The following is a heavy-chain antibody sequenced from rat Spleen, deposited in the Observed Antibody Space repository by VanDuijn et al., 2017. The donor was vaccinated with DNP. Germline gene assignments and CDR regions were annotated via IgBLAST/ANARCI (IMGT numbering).Heavy chain of an antibody. CDR3: ARDRVRRAPFDY. Sequence: QVQLKESGPGLVKPSETLSLTCTVSGFSLTSYHVSWVRQPPGKGLEWMGVLWGDGSTAYNSALKSRLSISRDTSKSQVFLKMSSLKTEDTATYYCARDRVRRAPFDYWGQGVMVTVSS. V-gene: IGHV2-32*01. J-gene: IGHJ2*01. D-gene: IGHD1-11*01. CDR2: LWGDGST. CDR1: GFSLTSYH.